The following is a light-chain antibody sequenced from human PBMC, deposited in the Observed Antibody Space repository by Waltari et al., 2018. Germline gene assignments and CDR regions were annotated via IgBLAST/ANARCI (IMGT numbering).Light chain of an antibody. J-gene: IGKJ1*01. CDR3: QHYVRLPAT. CDR2: GAS. CDR1: QSVRGS. V-gene: IGKV3-20*01. Sequence: EIVLTQSPGTLSLSPGERATLSCRASQSVRGSLAWYQQKAGQAPRLLIYGASSRATGIPDRVSGGVSGTDFSLTISRLEPEDFAVYYCQHYVRLPATFGQGTKVEI.